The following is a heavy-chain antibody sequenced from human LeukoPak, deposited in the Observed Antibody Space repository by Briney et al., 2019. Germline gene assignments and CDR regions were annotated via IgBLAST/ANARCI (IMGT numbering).Heavy chain of an antibody. Sequence: GGSLRLSCAASGFTFSSYGMHWVRQAPGKGLEWVAVISYDGSNKYYADSVKGRFTISRDNSKNTLYLQMNSLRAEDTAVYYCAKDNKHYYGSGSYYTAQGYFDYWGQGTLVTVSS. D-gene: IGHD3-10*01. CDR1: GFTFSSYG. CDR2: ISYDGSNK. J-gene: IGHJ4*02. CDR3: AKDNKHYYGSGSYYTAQGYFDY. V-gene: IGHV3-30*18.